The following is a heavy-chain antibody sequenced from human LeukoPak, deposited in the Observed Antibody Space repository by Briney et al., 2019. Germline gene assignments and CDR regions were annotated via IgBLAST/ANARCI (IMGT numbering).Heavy chain of an antibody. D-gene: IGHD3-10*01. CDR3: ARPMGFYFFYSMDV. V-gene: IGHV3-23*01. CDR1: GFTFSSYA. CDR2: ISASG. J-gene: IGHJ6*02. Sequence: PGGSLRLSRAASGFTFSSYAMSWVRQAPGKGLEWVSAISASGDYADSVKGRFIISKDNSRNTLYLQMNSLRAEDTAVYYCARPMGFYFFYSMDVWGQGTTVTVSS.